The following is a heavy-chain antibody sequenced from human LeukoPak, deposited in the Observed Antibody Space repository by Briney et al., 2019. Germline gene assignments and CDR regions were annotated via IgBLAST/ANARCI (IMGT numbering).Heavy chain of an antibody. CDR3: AKAEQPVAGYY. Sequence: GGSLRLSCAASGFTFSTYAMSWVRQAPGKGLEWVSAISDSGGNTYYADSVKGRFTISRDNSKNTLYLQMSSLRAEDTAVYYCAKAEQPVAGYYWGQGTLVTVSS. CDR1: GFTFSTYA. V-gene: IGHV3-23*01. J-gene: IGHJ4*02. D-gene: IGHD6-19*01. CDR2: ISDSGGNT.